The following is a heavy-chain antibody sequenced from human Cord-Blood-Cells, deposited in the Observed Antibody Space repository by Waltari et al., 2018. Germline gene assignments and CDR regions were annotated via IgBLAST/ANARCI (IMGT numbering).Heavy chain of an antibody. J-gene: IGHJ5*02. D-gene: IGHD1-26*01. CDR3: ARGSSGSYYNWFDP. Sequence: VQLVQSGAEVQKPASSVKVPGKASGGTFRSYALSCVRQAPGQGLEWMGGIIPIFGTANYAQKFQGRVTITADESTSTAYMELSSLRSEDTAVYYCARGSSGSYYNWFDPWGQGTLVTVSS. V-gene: IGHV1-69*01. CDR1: GGTFRSYA. CDR2: IIPIFGTA.